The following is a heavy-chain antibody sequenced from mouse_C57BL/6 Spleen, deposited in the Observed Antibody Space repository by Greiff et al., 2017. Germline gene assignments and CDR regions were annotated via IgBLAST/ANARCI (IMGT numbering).Heavy chain of an antibody. CDR3: ANYGSSYAMDY. Sequence: QVQLQQPGAELVRPGSSVKLSCKASGYTFTSYWMHWVKQRPGQGLEWIGMVHPNSGSTNYNEKFKSKATLTVDKSSSTAYMQLSSLTSEDSAVYYCANYGSSYAMDYWGQGTSDTVSS. D-gene: IGHD1-1*01. CDR2: VHPNSGST. V-gene: IGHV1-64*01. J-gene: IGHJ4*01. CDR1: GYTFTSYW.